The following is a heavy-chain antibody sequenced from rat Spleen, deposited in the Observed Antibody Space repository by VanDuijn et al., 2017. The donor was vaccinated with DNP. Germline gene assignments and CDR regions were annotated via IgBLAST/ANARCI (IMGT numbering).Heavy chain of an antibody. CDR3: ATLYGSYGFAY. CDR2: ISYDGSST. Sequence: EVQLVESGGGLVQPGRSLKLSCAASGFTFNNYNMAWVRQAPKKGLEWVATISYDGSSTYYRDSVKGRFTISRYNAKSTLYLQMDSLRSEDTATYYCATLYGSYGFAYWGQGTLVTVSS. J-gene: IGHJ3*01. CDR1: GFTFNNYN. V-gene: IGHV5-7*01. D-gene: IGHD1-3*01.